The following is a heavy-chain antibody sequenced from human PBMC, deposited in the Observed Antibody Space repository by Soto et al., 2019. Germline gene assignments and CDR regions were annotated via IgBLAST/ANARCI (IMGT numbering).Heavy chain of an antibody. CDR3: ARAHYYDSYFDY. D-gene: IGHD3-22*01. CDR2: IRQDGNEK. V-gene: IGHV3-7*01. Sequence: GGSLRLSCAASGFTVSSNYMSWVRQAPGKGLEWVANIRQDGNEKYYLDSVKGRFTISRDNGENSVYLQMNSLRAEDTALYYCARAHYYDSYFDYWGQGSPVTVSS. J-gene: IGHJ4*02. CDR1: GFTVSSNY.